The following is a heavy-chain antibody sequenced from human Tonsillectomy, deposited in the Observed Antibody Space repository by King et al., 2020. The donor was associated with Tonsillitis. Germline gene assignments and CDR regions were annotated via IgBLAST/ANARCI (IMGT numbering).Heavy chain of an antibody. CDR3: ARGAPAYGSGTMGRDGMDV. Sequence: QLVQSGAGVKKPGASVKVSCKASGYTFTGYYMHWVRQAPGQGLEWMGWINPNSGGTNYAQKFQGRVTMTRDTSISTAYMELSRQRSDDTAVYYCARGAPAYGSGTMGRDGMDVWGQGTTVTVSS. V-gene: IGHV1-2*02. D-gene: IGHD3-10*01. J-gene: IGHJ6*02. CDR1: GYTFTGYY. CDR2: INPNSGGT.